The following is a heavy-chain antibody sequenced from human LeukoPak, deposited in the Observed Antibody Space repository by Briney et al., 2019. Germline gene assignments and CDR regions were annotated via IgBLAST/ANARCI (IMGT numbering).Heavy chain of an antibody. CDR3: ARETHDGFDI. J-gene: IGHJ3*02. V-gene: IGHV3-33*07. CDR1: GFTFRTYA. CDR2: IWYDGSNK. Sequence: PGGSLRLSCAASGFTFRTYAMTWVRQAPGKGLEWVAVIWYDGSNKYYADSVKGRFTISRDNSKNTLYLQMNSLKAEDTAVYYCARETHDGFDIWGQGTMVTVSS.